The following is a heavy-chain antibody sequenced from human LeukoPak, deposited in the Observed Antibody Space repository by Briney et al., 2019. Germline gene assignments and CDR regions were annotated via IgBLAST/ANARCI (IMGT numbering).Heavy chain of an antibody. CDR1: GYTFTGYY. J-gene: IGHJ6*03. Sequence: TSVKVSCKASGYTFTGYYMHWVRQAPGQGLEWMGWIDPNSGGTNYAQKLQGRVTMTTDTSTSTAYMELRSLRSDDTAVYYCARDSLVVRGNMDVWGKGTTVTVSS. CDR2: IDPNSGGT. CDR3: ARDSLVVRGNMDV. D-gene: IGHD3-10*01. V-gene: IGHV1-2*02.